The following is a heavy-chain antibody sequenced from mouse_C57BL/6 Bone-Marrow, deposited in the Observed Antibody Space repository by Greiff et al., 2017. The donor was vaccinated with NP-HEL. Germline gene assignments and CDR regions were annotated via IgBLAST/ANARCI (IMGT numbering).Heavy chain of an antibody. CDR2: IYPGSGST. V-gene: IGHV1-55*01. Sequence: QVQLQQPGAELVKPGASVKMSCKASGYNFTSYWITWVKQRPGQGLEWIGDIYPGSGSTNFNEKFKSKATLTVDTSSSTAYMQLSSLTSEDSAVYYCARWGFAYWGQGTLVTVSA. J-gene: IGHJ3*01. CDR3: ARWGFAY. CDR1: GYNFTSYW.